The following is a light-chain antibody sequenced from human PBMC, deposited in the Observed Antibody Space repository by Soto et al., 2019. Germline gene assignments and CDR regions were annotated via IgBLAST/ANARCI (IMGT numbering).Light chain of an antibody. Sequence: DIQMTQSPSSLSASVGDRVTITCRASQGISDFLAWYQQKPGKAPQLLIYGATTLQSGVPSRFSGSGSWTDFTLTIASLQPEDVATYYCQKYNSDPLTFGGGTKVEIK. CDR2: GAT. V-gene: IGKV1-27*01. CDR3: QKYNSDPLT. J-gene: IGKJ4*01. CDR1: QGISDF.